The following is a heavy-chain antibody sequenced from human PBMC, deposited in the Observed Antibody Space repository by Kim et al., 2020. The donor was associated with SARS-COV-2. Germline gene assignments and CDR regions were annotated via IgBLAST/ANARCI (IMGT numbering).Heavy chain of an antibody. D-gene: IGHD6-13*01. Sequence: NYAQKFQGRVTMTRDTSISTAYMELSRLRSDDTAVYYCAGGPYIAAAGHNWGQGTLVTVSS. J-gene: IGHJ4*02. V-gene: IGHV1-2*02. CDR3: AGGPYIAAAGHN.